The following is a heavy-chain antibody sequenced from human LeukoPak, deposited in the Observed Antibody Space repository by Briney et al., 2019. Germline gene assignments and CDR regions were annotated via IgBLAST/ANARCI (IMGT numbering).Heavy chain of an antibody. CDR3: AAGRDIAVAGPGGYFDY. V-gene: IGHV3-11*01. CDR1: GFTFSDYH. CDR2: ISPGGNTI. D-gene: IGHD6-19*01. J-gene: IGHJ4*02. Sequence: GASLRLSCAASGFTFSDYHMNWIRQAPGKGLEWVSYISPGGNTIYFADSVNGRFTLSRDSARDSLSLQMNSLTAEDTAVYYCAAGRDIAVAGPGGYFDYWGRGTLVTVSS.